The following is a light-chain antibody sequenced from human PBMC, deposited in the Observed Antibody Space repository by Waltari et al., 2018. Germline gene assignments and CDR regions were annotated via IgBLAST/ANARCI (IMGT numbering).Light chain of an antibody. CDR3: QTWGSGIVV. J-gene: IGLJ3*02. V-gene: IGLV4-69*01. CDR2: VHIDGSH. Sequence: QVVLTQSPSASASLGASAKLTCTLDSGHTTYAIAWHQQQPEKGPRYLMKVHIDGSHTNADGVPDRFSGSSSGAERYLIISSLQSEDEADYYCQTWGSGIVVFGGGTKLTVL. CDR1: SGHTTYA.